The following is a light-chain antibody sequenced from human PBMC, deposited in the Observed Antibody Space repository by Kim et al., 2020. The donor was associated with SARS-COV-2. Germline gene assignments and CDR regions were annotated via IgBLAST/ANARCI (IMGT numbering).Light chain of an antibody. CDR1: QSVLDSSKNNNF. V-gene: IGKV4-1*01. Sequence: DIVMTQSSDSLAVSLGERATINCKSSQSVLDSSKNNNFLAWYQPKVGQPPKLLIYRASTRESGVPERFSASGSGTDFTLTITNLHAEDVAVFYSQQYYYTPLTFVAGTKVDIK. CDR2: RAS. CDR3: QQYYYTPLT. J-gene: IGKJ3*01.